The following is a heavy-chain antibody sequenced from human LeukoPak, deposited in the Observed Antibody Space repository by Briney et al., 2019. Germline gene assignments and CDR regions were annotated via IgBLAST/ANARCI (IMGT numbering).Heavy chain of an antibody. Sequence: GASVKVSCKASGYTFTGYYMHWVRQAPGQGLEWMGWINPNSGGTNYAQKFQGRVTMTRDMSTSTVYMELNSLRSEDTAVYYCASLDYGDIFDYWGQGTLVTVSS. CDR2: INPNSGGT. CDR1: GYTFTGYY. V-gene: IGHV1-2*02. D-gene: IGHD4-17*01. CDR3: ASLDYGDIFDY. J-gene: IGHJ4*02.